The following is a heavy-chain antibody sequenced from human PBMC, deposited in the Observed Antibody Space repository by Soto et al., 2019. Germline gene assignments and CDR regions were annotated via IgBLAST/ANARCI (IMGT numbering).Heavy chain of an antibody. Sequence: GGSLRLSCAASGFTFSSYAMSWVRQAPGKGLEWVSAISGSGGSTYYADSVKGRFTISRDNSKNTLYLQMNSLRAEDTAVYYCANYPPNIAVVPAAKVGWFDPWGQGTLVTVSS. CDR3: ANYPPNIAVVPAAKVGWFDP. CDR2: ISGSGGST. J-gene: IGHJ5*02. V-gene: IGHV3-23*01. CDR1: GFTFSSYA. D-gene: IGHD2-2*01.